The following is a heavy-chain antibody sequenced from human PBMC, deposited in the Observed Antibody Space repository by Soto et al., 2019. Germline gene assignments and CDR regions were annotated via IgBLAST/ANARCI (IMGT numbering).Heavy chain of an antibody. J-gene: IGHJ6*02. Sequence: QVQLVQSGAEVKKPGSSVKVSCQASGGSFSDYAISWVRQAPGQGLEWMGGIIPMLGIADNAQKFQGRVIITADEYTSTVYMELSSLRSEDTAVYYCVRDGDYYDSSGFQRDYHYYGMDVWGQGTTVTVAS. D-gene: IGHD3-22*01. V-gene: IGHV1-69*01. CDR3: VRDGDYYDSSGFQRDYHYYGMDV. CDR1: GGSFSDYA. CDR2: IIPMLGIA.